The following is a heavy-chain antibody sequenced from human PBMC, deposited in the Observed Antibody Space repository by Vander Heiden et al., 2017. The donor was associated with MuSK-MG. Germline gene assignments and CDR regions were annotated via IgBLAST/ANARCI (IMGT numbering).Heavy chain of an antibody. J-gene: IGHJ3*02. D-gene: IGHD3-10*01. CDR2: ISYDGSNK. V-gene: IGHV3-30*01. Sequence: PGRSLRLSCAASGFTFSSYAMHWVRQAPGKGLEWVAVISYDGSNKYYADSVKGRFTISRDNSKNTLYLQMNSLRAEDTAVDYCAREHYPPTPFDIWGQGTRGNVAA. CDR1: GFTFSSYA. CDR3: AREHYPPTPFDI.